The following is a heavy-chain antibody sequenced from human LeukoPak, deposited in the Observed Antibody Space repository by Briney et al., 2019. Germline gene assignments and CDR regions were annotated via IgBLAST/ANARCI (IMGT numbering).Heavy chain of an antibody. D-gene: IGHD6-19*01. J-gene: IGHJ4*02. CDR3: ARDSEAVAPFDY. Sequence: PGGSLRLSCAASGFTFSSYWMHWVRQAPGKGLVWVSRINSDGSSTSYADSVKGRFTISRDNAKSTLYLQMNSLRAEDTAVYYCARDSEAVAPFDYWGQGTLVTVSS. CDR2: INSDGSST. CDR1: GFTFSSYW. V-gene: IGHV3-74*01.